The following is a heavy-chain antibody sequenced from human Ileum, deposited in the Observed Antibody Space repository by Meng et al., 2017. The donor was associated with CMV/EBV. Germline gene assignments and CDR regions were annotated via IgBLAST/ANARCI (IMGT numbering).Heavy chain of an antibody. V-gene: IGHV1-69*05. CDR1: GGTFGSYA. CDR3: ARGVTMVRGVPSGFDP. J-gene: IGHJ5*02. D-gene: IGHD3-10*01. Sequence: SGGTFGSYAISWVRQAPGQGLEWMGGIIPIFGTANYAQKFQGRVTITTDESTSTAYMELSSLRSEDTAVYYCARGVTMVRGVPSGFDPWGQGTLVTVSS. CDR2: IIPIFGTA.